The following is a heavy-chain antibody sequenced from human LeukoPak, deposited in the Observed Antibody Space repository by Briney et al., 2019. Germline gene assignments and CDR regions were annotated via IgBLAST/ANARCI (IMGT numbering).Heavy chain of an antibody. Sequence: SVKVSCKASGGTFSSYATSWVRQAPGQGLEWMGGIIPIFGTASYAQKFQGRVTMTRDTSTSTVYMELSSLRSEDTAVYYCARDPTARRTFDYWGQGTLVTVSS. V-gene: IGHV1-69*05. CDR3: ARDPTARRTFDY. CDR2: IIPIFGTA. D-gene: IGHD1-26*01. J-gene: IGHJ4*02. CDR1: GGTFSSYA.